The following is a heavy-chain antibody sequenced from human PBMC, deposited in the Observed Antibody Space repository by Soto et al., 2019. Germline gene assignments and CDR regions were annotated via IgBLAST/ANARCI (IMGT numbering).Heavy chain of an antibody. V-gene: IGHV3-23*01. CDR2: ISGSGGST. CDR1: GFTFSSYA. CDR3: AKLQYYYDSSGQE. D-gene: IGHD3-22*01. J-gene: IGHJ4*02. Sequence: HPGGSLRLSCAASGFTFSSYAMSWVRQAPGKGLEWVSAISGSGGSTYYADSVKGRFTISRDNSKNTLYLQMNSLRAEDTAVYYCAKLQYYYDSSGQEWGQGTLVTVSS.